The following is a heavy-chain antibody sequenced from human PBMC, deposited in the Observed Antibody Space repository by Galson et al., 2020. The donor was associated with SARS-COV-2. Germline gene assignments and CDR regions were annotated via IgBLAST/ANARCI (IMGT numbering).Heavy chain of an antibody. Sequence: ESGPTLVQPTQTLTLTCTFSGFSLSTSGMCVNWIRQPPGKALEWLARIDWDDDEYYSTSLKTRLTISKDTSKNQVVLTMTNMDPVDTATYYCARIDSSGCRGNYWGQGSLVTVSS. V-gene: IGHV2-70*11. J-gene: IGHJ4*02. D-gene: IGHD6-19*01. CDR1: GFSLSTSGMC. CDR3: ARIDSSGCRGNY. CDR2: IDWDDDE.